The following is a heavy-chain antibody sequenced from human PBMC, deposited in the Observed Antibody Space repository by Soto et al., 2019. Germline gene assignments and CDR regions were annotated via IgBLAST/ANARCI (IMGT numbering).Heavy chain of an antibody. J-gene: IGHJ3*02. V-gene: IGHV1-69*01. CDR3: ARVIDGFKLTHAFDI. CDR2: IIPIFGTA. CDR1: GGTFSSYA. Sequence: QVQLVQSGAEVKKPGSSVTVSCKASGGTFSSYAISWVRQAPGHGLEWMGGIIPIFGTANYAQKFQGRVTITADESTSTAYMELSSLRSEDTAVYYCARVIDGFKLTHAFDIWGQGTMVTVSS. D-gene: IGHD5-12*01.